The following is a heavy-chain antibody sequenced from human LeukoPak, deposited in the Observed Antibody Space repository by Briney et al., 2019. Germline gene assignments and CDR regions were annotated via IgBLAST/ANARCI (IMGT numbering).Heavy chain of an antibody. J-gene: IGHJ3*02. CDR2: ISSSSSYI. CDR1: GFTFSSYS. V-gene: IGHV3-21*01. CDR3: ARDLYYDSSGSDDAFDI. D-gene: IGHD3-22*01. Sequence: GGSLRLSCAASGFTFSSYSMNWVRQAPGKGLEWVSSISSSSSYIYYADSVKGRFTISRDNAKNSLYLQMNSLRAEDTAVYYCARDLYYDSSGSDDAFDIWGQGTMVTVPS.